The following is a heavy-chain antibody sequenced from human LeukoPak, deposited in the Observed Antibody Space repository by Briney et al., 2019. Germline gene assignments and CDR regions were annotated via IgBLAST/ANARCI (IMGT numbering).Heavy chain of an antibody. J-gene: IGHJ4*02. Sequence: ASVKVSCKASGYTFASYYMHWVRQAPGQGLEWMGIINPSGGSTSYAQKFQGRVTMTRDTSTSTVYMELSSLRSEDTAVYYCARPRAVRGGFDYWGQGTLVTVSS. CDR1: GYTFASYY. V-gene: IGHV1-46*01. CDR2: INPSGGST. CDR3: ARPRAVRGGFDY. D-gene: IGHD3-10*01.